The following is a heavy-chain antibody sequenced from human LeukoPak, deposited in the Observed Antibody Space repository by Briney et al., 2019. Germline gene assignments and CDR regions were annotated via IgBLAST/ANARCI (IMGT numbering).Heavy chain of an antibody. J-gene: IGHJ5*02. CDR3: ATLPLGNWFDP. Sequence: GGSLRPPCAALGFPFLSFVMSWVGQAPGKGLEGVSGFSGSGGSTYYADSVKGRFTISRDNSKNTLYLQMNSLRADDTAVYYCATLPLGNWFDPEGQGNGVTVSS. CDR1: GFPFLSFV. CDR2: FSGSGGST. V-gene: IGHV3-23*01.